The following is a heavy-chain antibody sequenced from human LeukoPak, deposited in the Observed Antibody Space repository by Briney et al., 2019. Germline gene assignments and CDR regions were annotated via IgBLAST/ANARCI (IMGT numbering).Heavy chain of an antibody. CDR3: ARLTGTYYYYYMDV. J-gene: IGHJ6*03. CDR1: GGSISSSFCS. Sequence: PSETLSLTCTVSGGSISSSFCSWGWIRQPPGKGLEWIGSAHYSGSTYYNPSLKSRVTISVDTSKNQFSLKLSSVTAADTAVYYCARLTGTYYYYYMDVWGKGTTVTVSS. V-gene: IGHV4-39*07. CDR2: AHYSGST. D-gene: IGHD1-7*01.